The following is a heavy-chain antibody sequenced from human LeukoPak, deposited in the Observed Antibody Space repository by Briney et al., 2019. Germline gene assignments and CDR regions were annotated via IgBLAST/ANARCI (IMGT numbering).Heavy chain of an antibody. CDR3: TSLLGATPL. J-gene: IGHJ4*02. V-gene: IGHV3-11*03. D-gene: IGHD1-26*01. Sequence: GGSLRLSCAASGFTFSDYYMSWIRQAPGKGLVWVSYISTSSFYTKYADSVKGRFTISRDDSKNTAYLQMNSLKTEDTAVYYCTSLLGATPLGGQGTLVTVSS. CDR2: ISTSSFYT. CDR1: GFTFSDYY.